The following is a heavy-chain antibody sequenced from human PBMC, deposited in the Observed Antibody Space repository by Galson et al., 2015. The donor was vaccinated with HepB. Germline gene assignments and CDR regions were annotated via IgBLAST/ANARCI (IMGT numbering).Heavy chain of an antibody. V-gene: IGHV3-48*01. Sequence: SLRLSCAASGFTFSSYSMNWVRQAPGEGLEWVSFISPSTSSIDYADSVKGRFTISRDNAKNSLYLQMNSLRAEDTAVYYCARPRFCSGRSCYFDYWGQGTLVTVSS. D-gene: IGHD2-15*01. CDR2: ISPSTSSI. CDR3: ARPRFCSGRSCYFDY. CDR1: GFTFSSYS. J-gene: IGHJ4*02.